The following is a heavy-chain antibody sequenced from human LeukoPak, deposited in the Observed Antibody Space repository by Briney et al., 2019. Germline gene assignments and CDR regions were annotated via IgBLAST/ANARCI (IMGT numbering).Heavy chain of an antibody. J-gene: IGHJ5*01. CDR3: ARPWEITMSERSYNWFDS. CDR1: GYTFSSHG. V-gene: IGHV1-2*02. Sequence: ASVKVSCKASGYTFSSHGISWVRQAPGQGLEWMGRINPNSGGTNYAQKFQGRVTMTRDTSISTAYMELSRLRSDDTAVYFCARPWEITMSERSYNWFDSWGQGTLVTVSS. D-gene: IGHD1-26*01. CDR2: INPNSGGT.